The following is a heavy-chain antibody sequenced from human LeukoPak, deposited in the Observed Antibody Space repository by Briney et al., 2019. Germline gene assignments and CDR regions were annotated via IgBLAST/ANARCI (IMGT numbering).Heavy chain of an antibody. J-gene: IGHJ6*03. Sequence: GGSLRLSCAASGFTFSSYSMNWVRQAPGKGLEWVSYISSSSSTIYYADSVKGRFTISRDNAKNSLYLQMNSLRAEDTAVYYCARDRHLVLRYYYYMDVWGKGTTVTVSS. CDR2: ISSSSSTI. V-gene: IGHV3-48*04. CDR1: GFTFSSYS. D-gene: IGHD6-6*01. CDR3: ARDRHLVLRYYYYMDV.